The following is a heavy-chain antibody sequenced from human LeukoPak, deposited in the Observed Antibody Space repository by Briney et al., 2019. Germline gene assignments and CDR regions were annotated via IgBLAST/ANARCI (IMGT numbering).Heavy chain of an antibody. CDR2: INHSGST. CDR3: ARDKIQLWSGDYYYGMDV. CDR1: GGSFSGYY. D-gene: IGHD5-18*01. V-gene: IGHV4-34*01. Sequence: SETLSLTCAVYGGSFSGYYWSWIRQPPGKGLEWIGEINHSGSTNYNPSLKSRVTISVDTSKNQFSLKLSSVTAADAAVYYCARDKIQLWSGDYYYGMDVWGQGTTVTVSS. J-gene: IGHJ6*02.